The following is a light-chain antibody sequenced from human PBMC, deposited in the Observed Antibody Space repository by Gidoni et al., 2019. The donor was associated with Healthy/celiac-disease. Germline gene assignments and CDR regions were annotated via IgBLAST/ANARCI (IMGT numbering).Light chain of an antibody. CDR1: QSVSSY. CDR3: QQRSNWPLT. Sequence: EIGLTQSPATLSLSPGERATPSRRASQSVSSYLAWYQQKPGKAPRLLIYDASNRATGIPARFSGSWSGTDFTLTISSLEPEDFAVYYCQQRSNWPLTFGGGTKVEIK. V-gene: IGKV3-11*01. CDR2: DAS. J-gene: IGKJ4*01.